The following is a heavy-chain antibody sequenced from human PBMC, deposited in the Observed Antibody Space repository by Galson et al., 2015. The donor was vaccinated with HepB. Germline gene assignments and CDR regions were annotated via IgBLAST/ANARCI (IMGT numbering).Heavy chain of an antibody. V-gene: IGHV4-4*07. J-gene: IGHJ2*01. CDR2: FYTSGST. CDR1: GGSINSYD. CDR3: ARDQGSYWYFDL. Sequence: TLSLTCTVSGGSINSYDWSWIRQPAGKGLEWIGRFYTSGSTKHNPSLKSRVTMSVDTSKNQFSLKLRSVTAADTAVYYCARDQGSYWYFDLWGRGPLVTVSS.